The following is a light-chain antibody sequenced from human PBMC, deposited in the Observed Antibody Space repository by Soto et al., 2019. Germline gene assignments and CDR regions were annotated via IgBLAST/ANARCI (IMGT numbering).Light chain of an antibody. CDR3: CSYAGSMTWV. J-gene: IGLJ3*02. CDR2: EGN. Sequence: QSALTQPASVSGSPGQSITISCTGTSSDIGSYNLVSWYQQHPGKAPKVIIYEGNERPSGVSNRFSGSKSGNTASLTIPGLQAEDEADYCCCSYAGSMTWVFGGGTKVTVL. CDR1: SSDIGSYNL. V-gene: IGLV2-23*01.